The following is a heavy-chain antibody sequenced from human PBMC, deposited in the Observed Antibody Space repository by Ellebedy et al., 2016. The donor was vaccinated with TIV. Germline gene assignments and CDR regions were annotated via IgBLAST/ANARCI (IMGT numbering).Heavy chain of an antibody. Sequence: AASVKVSCKASGYTFTGYYMHWVRQAPGQGLEWMGWINPNSGGTNYAQKFQGRVTMTRDTSISTAYMELSRLRSDDTAVYYCARGSVEIAAAGTYFTCVYWGQGTLVTVSS. V-gene: IGHV1-2*02. CDR3: ARGSVEIAAAGTYFTCVY. J-gene: IGHJ4*02. CDR2: INPNSGGT. D-gene: IGHD6-13*01. CDR1: GYTFTGYY.